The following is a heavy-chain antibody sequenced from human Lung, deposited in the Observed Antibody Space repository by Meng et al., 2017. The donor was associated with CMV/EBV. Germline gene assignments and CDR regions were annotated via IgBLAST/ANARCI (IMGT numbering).Heavy chain of an antibody. CDR2: ISSTSAYI. D-gene: IGHD3-10*01. J-gene: IGHJ6*02. Sequence: GESLKISCAAFEFTFSSYRMNWVRQAPGKGLKWVSFISSTSAYIDYADSVKGRFTISRDNARNSLFLQMNSLRAEDTAVYYCARDIRGSDYYYGMDVWGQGTXVTVSS. CDR3: ARDIRGSDYYYGMDV. CDR1: EFTFSSYR. V-gene: IGHV3-21*01.